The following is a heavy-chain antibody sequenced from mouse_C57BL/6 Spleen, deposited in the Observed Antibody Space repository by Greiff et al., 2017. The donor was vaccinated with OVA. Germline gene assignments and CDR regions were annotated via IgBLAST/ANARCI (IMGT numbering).Heavy chain of an antibody. CDR2: IDPENGDT. D-gene: IGHD2-1*01. CDR3: TRYCNGAY. Sequence: VQLKESGAELVRPGASVKLSCTASGFNIKDDYMHWVKQRPEQGLEWIGWIDPENGDTEYASKFQGKATITADTTSNTAYLQLSSLTSEDTAVYYCTRYCNGAYWGQGTLVTVSA. J-gene: IGHJ3*01. V-gene: IGHV14-4*01. CDR1: GFNIKDDY.